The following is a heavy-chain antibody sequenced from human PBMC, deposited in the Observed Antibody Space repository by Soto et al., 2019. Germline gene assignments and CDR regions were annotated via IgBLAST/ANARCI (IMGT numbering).Heavy chain of an antibody. D-gene: IGHD3-3*01. CDR3: ARSAITLFGVVSIPPHYYSEMDV. Sequence: QVQLVQSGAEVKKPGSSVKVSCKASGGTFNRYAISWVRQAPGQGLEWMGGIIPIFGIGNDAQRFQGRVTITADEDTDTAYMELSSLRSEDTGVYYCARSAITLFGVVSIPPHYYSEMDVWGQGTTVTVSS. J-gene: IGHJ6*02. CDR2: IIPIFGIG. V-gene: IGHV1-69*01. CDR1: GGTFNRYA.